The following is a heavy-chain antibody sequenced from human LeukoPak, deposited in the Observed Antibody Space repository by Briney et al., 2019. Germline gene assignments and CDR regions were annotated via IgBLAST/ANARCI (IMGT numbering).Heavy chain of an antibody. V-gene: IGHV3-30*18. Sequence: GGSLRLSCAASGFTFSSCGMHWVRQAPGKGLEWVAVISYDGSNKYYADSVKGRFTISRDNSKNTLYLQMNSLRAEDTAVYYCAKDIVATTLASYFDYWGQGTLVTVSS. CDR3: AKDIVATTLASYFDY. J-gene: IGHJ4*02. D-gene: IGHD5-12*01. CDR1: GFTFSSCG. CDR2: ISYDGSNK.